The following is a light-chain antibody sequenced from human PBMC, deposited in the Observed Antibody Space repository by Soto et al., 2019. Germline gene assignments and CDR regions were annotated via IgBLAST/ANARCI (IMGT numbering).Light chain of an antibody. CDR1: SSDVGGYNY. J-gene: IGLJ3*02. Sequence: QCALTQPASASGSPGQSVTISCTGTSSDVGGYNYVSWYQQHPGKAPKLMIYEVSKRPSGVSNRFSGSKSGNTASLTISGLQAEDEADYYCCSYAGSSTWVFGGGTQLTVL. CDR2: EVS. V-gene: IGLV2-23*02. CDR3: CSYAGSSTWV.